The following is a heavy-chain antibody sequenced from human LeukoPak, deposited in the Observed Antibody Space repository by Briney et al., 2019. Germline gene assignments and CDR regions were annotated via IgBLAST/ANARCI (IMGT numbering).Heavy chain of an antibody. CDR1: GFSLSTSGVG. J-gene: IGHJ4*02. V-gene: IGHV2-5*02. CDR2: IYWDDDK. CDR3: AHSHYDFWSGPTFYFDY. D-gene: IGHD3-3*01. Sequence: SGPTLVNPTQTLTLTCTFSGFSLSTSGVGVGWIRQPPGKALEWLALIYWDDDKRYSPSLKSRLTITKDTSKNQVVLTMTNMDPVDTATYYCAHSHYDFWSGPTFYFDYWGQGTLVTVSS.